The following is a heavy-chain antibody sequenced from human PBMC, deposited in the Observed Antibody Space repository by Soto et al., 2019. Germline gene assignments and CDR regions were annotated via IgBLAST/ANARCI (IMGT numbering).Heavy chain of an antibody. CDR2: ISAYNGNT. CDR1: GYTFTSYG. V-gene: IGHV1-18*01. J-gene: IGHJ6*02. D-gene: IGHD3-10*01. CDR3: ARDAAVGDPGDYYYYYGMDV. Sequence: ASVKVSCKASGYTFTSYGISWVRQAPGQGLEWMGWISAYNGNTNYAQKLQGRVTMTTDTSTSTAYMELRSLRSDDTAVYYCARDAAVGDPGDYYYYYGMDVWGQGTTVTVSS.